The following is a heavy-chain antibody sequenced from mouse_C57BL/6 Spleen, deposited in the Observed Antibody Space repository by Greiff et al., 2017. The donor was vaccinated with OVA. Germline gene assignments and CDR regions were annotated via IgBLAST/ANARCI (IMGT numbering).Heavy chain of an antibody. D-gene: IGHD2-3*01. V-gene: IGHV14-3*01. CDR3: ARKIYDGYLQNGMDY. CDR1: GFNIKNTY. Sequence: VQLQQSVAELVRPGASVKLSCTASGFNIKNTYMHWVKQRPEQGLEWIGRIDPANGNTKYAPKFQGKATITADTSSNTAYLQLSSLTSEDTASYYCARKIYDGYLQNGMDYWGQGTSVTVSS. CDR2: IDPANGNT. J-gene: IGHJ4*01.